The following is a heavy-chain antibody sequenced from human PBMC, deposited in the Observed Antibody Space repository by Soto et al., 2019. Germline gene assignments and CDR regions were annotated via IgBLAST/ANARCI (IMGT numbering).Heavy chain of an antibody. CDR3: AREVEYTSAFGISSSFDY. CDR2: IAKGGSNL. V-gene: IGHV3-30-3*01. D-gene: IGHD6-19*01. Sequence: QGQLEESGGGVVQPGRSLRLSCAASGFTLSSYAIHWVRQAPGKGLEWVTVIAKGGSNLYFEESVKGRFTISRDNSKNTRYLQMNSLRSEDTAVYYCAREVEYTSAFGISSSFDYWGQGTLVTVSS. J-gene: IGHJ4*02. CDR1: GFTLSSYA.